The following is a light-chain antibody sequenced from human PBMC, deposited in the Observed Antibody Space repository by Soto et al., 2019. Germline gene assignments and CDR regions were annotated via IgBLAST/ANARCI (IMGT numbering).Light chain of an antibody. CDR1: SSDVGGYNY. CDR3: SSFTSGSTL. Sequence: QSALTQPASVSGSPGQSITISCTGTSSDVGGYNYVCRYQQHPGKAPKLMIYEVSNRPSGVSNRFSGSKSGNTASLTISGLQAEDEADYYCSSFTSGSTLFGTGTKVTVL. CDR2: EVS. J-gene: IGLJ1*01. V-gene: IGLV2-14*01.